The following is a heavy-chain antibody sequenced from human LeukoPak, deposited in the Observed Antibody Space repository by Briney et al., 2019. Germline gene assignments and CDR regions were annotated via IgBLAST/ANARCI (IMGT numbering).Heavy chain of an antibody. CDR3: ARSQYYYGSGSPRAFDI. D-gene: IGHD3-10*01. V-gene: IGHV1-46*01. CDR2: INPSGGST. CDR1: GYTFTIYY. J-gene: IGHJ3*02. Sequence: ASVKVSCKASGYTFTIYYMHWVRQAPGQGLEWMGIINPSGGSTSYAQKFQGRVTMTRDMSTSTVYMELSSLRSEDTAVYYCARSQYYYGSGSPRAFDIWGQGTMVTVSS.